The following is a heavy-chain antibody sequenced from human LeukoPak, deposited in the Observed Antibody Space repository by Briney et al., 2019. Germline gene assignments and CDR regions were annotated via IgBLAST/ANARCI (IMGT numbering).Heavy chain of an antibody. D-gene: IGHD3-22*01. CDR2: IHTSGST. V-gene: IGHV4-4*07. CDR3: ARDRYYYDSSGYYSLDY. CDR1: GGSISSYY. J-gene: IGHJ4*02. Sequence: SETLSLTCTVSGGSISSYYWSWIRQPAGKGLEWIGRIHTSGSTNYNPSLKSRVTMSVDTSKNQFSLKLSSVTVADTVVYYCARDRYYYDSSGYYSLDYWGQGTLVTVSS.